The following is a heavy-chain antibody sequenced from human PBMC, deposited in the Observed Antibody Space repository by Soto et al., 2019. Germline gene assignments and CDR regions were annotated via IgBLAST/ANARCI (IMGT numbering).Heavy chain of an antibody. J-gene: IGHJ4*02. D-gene: IGHD1-1*01. Sequence: QVQLVQSGAEVKKPGSSVKVSCKASGGTFSSYTISWVRQAPGQGLEWMGRIIPILGIANYAQKFQGRVTITGDKSTSTAYMELSSLRSEDTAVYYCARFKNPTTWGYFDHWGQGTLVTVSS. V-gene: IGHV1-69*02. CDR1: GGTFSSYT. CDR2: IIPILGIA. CDR3: ARFKNPTTWGYFDH.